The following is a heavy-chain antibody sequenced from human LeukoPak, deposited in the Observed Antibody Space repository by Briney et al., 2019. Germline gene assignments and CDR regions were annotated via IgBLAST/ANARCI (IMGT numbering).Heavy chain of an antibody. CDR2: INHSGST. V-gene: IGHV4-34*01. D-gene: IGHD6-13*01. CDR1: GFTFSSYG. Sequence: GSLRLSCTASGFTFSSYGMSWIRQPPGKGLEWLGEINHSGSTNYNPSLKSRVTISVDTSKNQFSLKLSSVTAADTAVYYCARRRDSSSWFRKGYYFDYWGQGTLVTVSS. CDR3: ARRRDSSSWFRKGYYFDY. J-gene: IGHJ4*02.